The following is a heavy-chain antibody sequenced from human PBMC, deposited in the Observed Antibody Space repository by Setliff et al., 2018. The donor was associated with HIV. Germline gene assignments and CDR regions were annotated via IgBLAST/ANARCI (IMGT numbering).Heavy chain of an antibody. J-gene: IGHJ4*02. V-gene: IGHV4-34*01. Sequence: SETLSLTCVASGGSLSSYYWNWIRQTPGKGLEWIGEIHPTGHINYNPSYKSRVTVSLDTSKNQFSVKLNSVTAADTAVYFCARWGAGYNSYDSWGQGSLVTVSS. CDR2: IHPTGHI. CDR3: ARWGAGYNSYDS. D-gene: IGHD5-12*01. CDR1: GGSLSSYY.